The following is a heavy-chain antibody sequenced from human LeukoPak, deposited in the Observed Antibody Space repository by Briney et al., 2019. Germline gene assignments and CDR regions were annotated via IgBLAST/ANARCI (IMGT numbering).Heavy chain of an antibody. D-gene: IGHD5-18*01. CDR2: IIPILGIA. V-gene: IGHV1-69*02. Sequence: SVKVSCKASGGTFSSYTISWVRQAPGQGLEWMGRIIPILGIANYAQKFQGRVTITADKSTSTAYMELSSLRSEDTAVYYCASAMVDYYGMDVWGQGTTVTVSS. CDR1: GGTFSSYT. J-gene: IGHJ6*02. CDR3: ASAMVDYYGMDV.